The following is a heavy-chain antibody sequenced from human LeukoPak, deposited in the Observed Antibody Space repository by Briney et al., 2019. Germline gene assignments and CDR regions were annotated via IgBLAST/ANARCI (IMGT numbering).Heavy chain of an antibody. CDR2: IIPIFGTA. CDR3: ARDHYHHLYFDY. J-gene: IGHJ4*02. V-gene: IGHV1-69*13. Sequence: SVKVSCKASGGTFSSYAISWVRRAPGQGLEWMGGIIPIFGTANYAQKFQGRVTITADESTSTAYMELSSLRSEDTAVYYCARDHYHHLYFDYWGQGTLVTVSS. CDR1: GGTFSSYA. D-gene: IGHD1-14*01.